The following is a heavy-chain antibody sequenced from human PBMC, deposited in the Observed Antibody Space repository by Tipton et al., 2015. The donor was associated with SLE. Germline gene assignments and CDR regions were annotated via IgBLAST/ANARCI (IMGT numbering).Heavy chain of an antibody. CDR2: IYYSGST. Sequence: TLSLTCTVSGGSISSGGHYWSWIRQHPGKGLEWIGYIYYSGSTFYNPSLNSRVTISVDTSRNQFSLKLTSVTAADTAVYYCARRDGGGDCDLWGRGYLVTVSS. J-gene: IGHJ2*01. CDR3: ARRDGGGDCDL. D-gene: IGHD3-16*01. CDR1: GGSISSGGHY. V-gene: IGHV4-31*03.